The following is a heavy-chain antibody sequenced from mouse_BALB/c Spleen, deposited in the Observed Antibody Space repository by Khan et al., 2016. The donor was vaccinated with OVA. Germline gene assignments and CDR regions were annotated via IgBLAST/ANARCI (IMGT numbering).Heavy chain of an antibody. J-gene: IGHJ3*01. Sequence: EVQLQESGPSLVKPSQTLSLTCSVTGDSITTGYWNWSRKFPGNKLEYMGYIIYTGYTYYNPSLKSRISITRHTSNNQYYLQLNSVTDEDTATYXCSSWTCRYAFVYWGQGTTVTVSA. CDR2: IIYTGYT. CDR3: SSWTCRYAFVY. CDR1: GDSITTGY. V-gene: IGHV3-8*02. D-gene: IGHD2-14*01.